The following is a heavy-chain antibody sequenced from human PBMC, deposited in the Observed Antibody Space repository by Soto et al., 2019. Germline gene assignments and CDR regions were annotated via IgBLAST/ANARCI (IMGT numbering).Heavy chain of an antibody. D-gene: IGHD6-13*01. Sequence: SETLSLTCAVYGGSFSGYYWSWIRQPAGKGLEWIGEINHSGSTNYNPSLKSRVTISVDTSKNQFSLKLSSVTAADTAVYYCASAALLMGAAAGSPFDYWGQGTLVTVS. CDR1: GGSFSGYY. V-gene: IGHV4-34*01. CDR2: INHSGST. J-gene: IGHJ4*02. CDR3: ASAALLMGAAAGSPFDY.